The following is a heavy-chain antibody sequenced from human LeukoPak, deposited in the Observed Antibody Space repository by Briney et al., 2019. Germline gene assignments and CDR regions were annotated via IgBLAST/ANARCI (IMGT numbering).Heavy chain of an antibody. J-gene: IGHJ3*02. CDR2: ISYDGSNK. CDR3: ARERQDTVLHSGAFDI. D-gene: IGHD2-21*01. V-gene: IGHV3-30*03. Sequence: GGSLRLSCAASGFTFSSYGMHWVRQAPGKGLEWVAVISYDGSNKYYADSVKGRFTISRDNSKNTLYLQMNSLRAEDTAVYFCARERQDTVLHSGAFDIWGQGTMVTVSS. CDR1: GFTFSSYG.